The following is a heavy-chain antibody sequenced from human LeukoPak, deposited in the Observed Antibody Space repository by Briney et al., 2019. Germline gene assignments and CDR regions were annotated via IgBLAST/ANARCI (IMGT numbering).Heavy chain of an antibody. CDR1: GGTFSSYT. CDR3: ATRGSYGGPHLHY. V-gene: IGHV1-69*02. Sequence: SVKVSCKASGGTFSSYTISWVRQAPGQGLEWMGRIIPILGIANYAQKFQGRVTITEDKSTSTAYMELSSLRSEHTAVYYCATRGSYGGPHLHYWGQGTLVTVSS. J-gene: IGHJ4*02. CDR2: IIPILGIA. D-gene: IGHD4-23*01.